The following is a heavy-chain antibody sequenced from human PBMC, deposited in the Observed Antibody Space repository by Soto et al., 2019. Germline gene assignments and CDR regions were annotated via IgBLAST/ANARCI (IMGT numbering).Heavy chain of an antibody. CDR3: ARVRANSKKFDY. CDR1: GGSISSYY. CDR2: IYYSGST. Sequence: PSETLSLTCTVSGGSISSYYWSWIRQPPGKGLEWIGYIYYSGSTNYNPSLKSRVTISVDTSKNQFSLKLSSVTAADTAVYYCARVRANSKKFDYWGQGTLVTVSS. J-gene: IGHJ4*02. D-gene: IGHD7-27*01. V-gene: IGHV4-59*01.